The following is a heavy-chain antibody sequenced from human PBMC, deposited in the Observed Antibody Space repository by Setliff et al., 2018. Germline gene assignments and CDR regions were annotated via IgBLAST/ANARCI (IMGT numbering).Heavy chain of an antibody. CDR1: GFTFSGYS. J-gene: IGHJ6*02. Sequence: SLRLSCEASGFTFSGYSMNWVRQAPGKGLEWVSAISGSGGSTYYADSVKGRFTISRDNSKNTLYLQMNSLRAEDTAVYYCAKELEATTYYYYYYGMDVWGQGTTVTVSS. CDR2: ISGSGGST. D-gene: IGHD1-26*01. V-gene: IGHV3-23*01. CDR3: AKELEATTYYYYYYGMDV.